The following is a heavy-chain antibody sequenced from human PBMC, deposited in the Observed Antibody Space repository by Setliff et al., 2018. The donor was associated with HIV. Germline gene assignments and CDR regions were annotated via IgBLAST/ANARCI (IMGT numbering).Heavy chain of an antibody. CDR2: INPSDGTT. D-gene: IGHD5-12*01. V-gene: IGHV1-46*01. J-gene: IGHJ6*02. CDR1: GNTFTSCF. CDR3: ARDRRDGLYYHGMDV. Sequence: ASVKVSCKASGNTFTSCFMHWVRQAPGQGLEYIGIINPSDGTTAYVERFQGRVSMTSDTSTSTVYMEMSNLRSEDTAVYYCARDRRDGLYYHGMDVWGQGTTVTVSS.